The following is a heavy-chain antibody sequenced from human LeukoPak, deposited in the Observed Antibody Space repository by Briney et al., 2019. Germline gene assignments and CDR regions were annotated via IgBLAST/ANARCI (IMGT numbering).Heavy chain of an antibody. Sequence: GASVKVSCKASGYTFISYGISWVRQAPGQGLEWMGWISVYNNNTKYAQKVQDRVTMTTDTSTSTAYMELRSLRSDDTAVYYCARDRVITRNYYESSGYPIWGQGTLVTVSS. CDR1: GYTFISYG. J-gene: IGHJ4*02. D-gene: IGHD3-22*01. CDR3: ARDRVITRNYYESSGYPI. CDR2: ISVYNNNT. V-gene: IGHV1-18*04.